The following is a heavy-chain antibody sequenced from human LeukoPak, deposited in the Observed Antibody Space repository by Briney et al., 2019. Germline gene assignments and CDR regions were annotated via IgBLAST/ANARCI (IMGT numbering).Heavy chain of an antibody. V-gene: IGHV1-46*01. Sequence: ASVKVSCKASGYTFTNYYIHWVRQAPGQGLEWMGIINPGGRSTSYAQKSQGRVTMTRDMSTSTVYMELSSLRSEDTAVYYCARAKGYTNWFDPWGQGTLVTVSS. CDR2: INPGGRST. CDR1: GYTFTNYY. J-gene: IGHJ5*02. CDR3: ARAKGYTNWFDP. D-gene: IGHD2-2*02.